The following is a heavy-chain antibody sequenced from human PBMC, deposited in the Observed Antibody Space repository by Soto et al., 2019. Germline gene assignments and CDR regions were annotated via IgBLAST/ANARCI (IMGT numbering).Heavy chain of an antibody. CDR3: ARDDNWNDFFY. CDR2: IYYSGST. CDR1: GGSISSYDYY. J-gene: IGHJ4*02. D-gene: IGHD1-20*01. V-gene: IGHV4-30-4*01. Sequence: PSETLSLTCTVSGGSISSYDYYWSWIRQPPGKGLECIGYIYYSGSTYYNPSLKSRVTISVDTSKNQFSLKLSSVTAADTAVYYCARDDNWNDFFYWGQGTLVTVSS.